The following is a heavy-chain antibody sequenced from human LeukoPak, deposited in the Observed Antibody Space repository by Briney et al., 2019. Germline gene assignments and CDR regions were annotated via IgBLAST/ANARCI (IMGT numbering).Heavy chain of an antibody. CDR2: ILTSSSYI. D-gene: IGHD3-10*01. V-gene: IGHV3-21*01. J-gene: IGHJ5*02. CDR3: AYGSGSYCKS. CDR1: GFTYSHNG. Sequence: GGSLRLSCVASGFTYSHNGMNWVRQAPGKGLEWVSSILTSSSYIYYADSVKGRFTISRDNAKNSLYLQMNSLKVEDTAVYYCAYGSGSYCKSWGQGTLVTVSS.